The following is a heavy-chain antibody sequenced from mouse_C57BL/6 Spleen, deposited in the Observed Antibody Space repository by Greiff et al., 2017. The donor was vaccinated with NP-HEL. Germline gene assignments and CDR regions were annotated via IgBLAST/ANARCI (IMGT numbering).Heavy chain of an antibody. Sequence: EVQRVESGGGLVKPGGSLKLSCAASGFTFSDYGMHWVRQAPEKGLEWVAYISSGSSTIYYADTVKGRFTISRDNAKNTLFLQMTSLRSEDTAMYYCARDSNYVYYAMDYWGQGTSVTVSS. D-gene: IGHD2-5*01. CDR1: GFTFSDYG. J-gene: IGHJ4*01. CDR3: ARDSNYVYYAMDY. CDR2: ISSGSSTI. V-gene: IGHV5-17*01.